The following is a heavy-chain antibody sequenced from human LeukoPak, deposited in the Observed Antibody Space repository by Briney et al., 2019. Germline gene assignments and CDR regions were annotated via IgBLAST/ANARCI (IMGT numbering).Heavy chain of an antibody. CDR1: GYTFTGYY. CDR3: ARSPYYGSSGPFDY. D-gene: IGHD3-22*01. V-gene: IGHV1-2*02. CDR2: INPNSGGT. J-gene: IGHJ4*02. Sequence: ASVKVSCKASGYTFTGYYMHWVRQAPGQGLEWMGWINPNSGGTNYAQKFQGRVTMTRDTSISTAYMELSRLRSDDTAVYYCARSPYYGSSGPFDYWGQGTLVTVSS.